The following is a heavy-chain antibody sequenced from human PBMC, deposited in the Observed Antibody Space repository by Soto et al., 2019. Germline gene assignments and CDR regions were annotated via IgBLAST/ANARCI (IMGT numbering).Heavy chain of an antibody. CDR1: GFSFSDSV. D-gene: IGHD3-16*01. CDR2: IVVGSGDR. Sequence: ASVKVSCKASGFSFSDSVVQWVRQTRGHRLEWIGWIVVGSGDRNSAQKFQERVNITRDMSTNTVSMEVSSLRSEDTAVYYCAAERLMYGMDVWGQGTTVTVSS. V-gene: IGHV1-58*01. J-gene: IGHJ6*02. CDR3: AAERLMYGMDV.